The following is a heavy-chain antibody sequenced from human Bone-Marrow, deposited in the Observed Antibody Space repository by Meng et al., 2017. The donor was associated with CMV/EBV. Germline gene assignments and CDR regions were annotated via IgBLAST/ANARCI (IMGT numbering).Heavy chain of an antibody. Sequence: LTCAVAGGSISGSNWWSWVRQPPGKGLEWIGEIYHSESTNYNPSLKSRVTISVDKSTNQFSLKLSSVTAADTAVYYCARVGTIAAVSPWGQGTLVTVSS. CDR1: GGSISGSNW. D-gene: IGHD6-13*01. J-gene: IGHJ5*02. V-gene: IGHV4-4*02. CDR3: ARVGTIAAVSP. CDR2: IYHSEST.